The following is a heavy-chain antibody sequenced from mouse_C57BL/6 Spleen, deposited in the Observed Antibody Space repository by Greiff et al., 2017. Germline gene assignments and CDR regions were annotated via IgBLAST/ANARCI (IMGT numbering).Heavy chain of an antibody. V-gene: IGHV1-7*01. CDR3: ARYYSNYYYYAMDY. CDR2: INPSSGYT. Sequence: QVQLKESGAELAKPGASVKLSCKASGYTFTSYWMHWVKQRPGQGLEWIGYINPSSGYTKYNQKFKDKAQLTANKSSSTAYMQLSILTYEDSAVYYCARYYSNYYYYAMDYWGQGTSVTVSS. D-gene: IGHD2-5*01. CDR1: GYTFTSYW. J-gene: IGHJ4*01.